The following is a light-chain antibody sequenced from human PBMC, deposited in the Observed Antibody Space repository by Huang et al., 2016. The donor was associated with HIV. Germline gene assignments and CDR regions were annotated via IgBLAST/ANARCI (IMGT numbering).Light chain of an antibody. CDR1: QDISNY. CDR3: QQYDNLT. Sequence: DIQMTQSPSSRSASGGDRVTITCPASQDISNYLNWYQQKPGKAPKLLIYDASNVETGVPSRFSGSGSGTDFTFSISSLQPEDIATYYCQQYDNLTFGGGTKVEIK. CDR2: DAS. V-gene: IGKV1-33*01. J-gene: IGKJ4*01.